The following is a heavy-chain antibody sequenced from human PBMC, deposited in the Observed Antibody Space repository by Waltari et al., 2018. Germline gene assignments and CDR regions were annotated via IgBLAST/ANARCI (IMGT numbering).Heavy chain of an antibody. Sequence: EVHLAESGGGVVQPGGSLRLSCTGSGFRFGDYWRHWVRQAPGKGLGWGSRINVDGGYISYGDSVKGRFTISRDNAKNTVFLQLNSLRADDTAVYFCARKAGSGYPYGPFYYDNWGQGTLVTVSS. CDR2: INVDGGYI. V-gene: IGHV3-74*01. D-gene: IGHD5-12*01. CDR1: GFRFGDYW. J-gene: IGHJ4*02. CDR3: ARKAGSGYPYGPFYYDN.